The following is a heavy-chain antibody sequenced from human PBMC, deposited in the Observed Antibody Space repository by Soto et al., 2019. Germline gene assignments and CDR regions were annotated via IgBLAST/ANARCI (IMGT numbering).Heavy chain of an antibody. CDR2: ISGDTGDT. CDR3: ARDKGDFTFGP. D-gene: IGHD3-3*01. CDR1: GYSFDKNG. V-gene: IGHV1-18*01. Sequence: QVLLVQSGVEVKKPGAAVNISCKGSGYSFDKNGISWVRQAPGQGLEWMGWISGDTGDTLYAQKFQGRLSVTTVSSTRTAYMELRSLTSDDTATYYCARDKGDFTFGPWGQGSLVTVSS. J-gene: IGHJ1*01.